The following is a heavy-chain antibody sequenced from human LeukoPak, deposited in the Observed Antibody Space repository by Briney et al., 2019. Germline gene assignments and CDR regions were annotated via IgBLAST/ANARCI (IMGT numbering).Heavy chain of an antibody. CDR2: IYYSGST. J-gene: IGHJ5*02. CDR3: ARPKSYGDSSWFDP. CDR1: GGSISSSSYY. V-gene: IGHV4-39*01. Sequence: PSGTLSLTCTVSGGSISSSSYYWGWIRQPRGKGLECIASIYYSGSTYYNPSLKSRVTISVDTSKNQFSLKLSSVTAADTAVYYCARPKSYGDSSWFDPWGQGTLVTVSS. D-gene: IGHD4-17*01.